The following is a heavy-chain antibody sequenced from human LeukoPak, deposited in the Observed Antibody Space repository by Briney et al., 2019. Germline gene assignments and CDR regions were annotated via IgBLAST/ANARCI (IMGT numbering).Heavy chain of an antibody. Sequence: ASVKVSCKASGYTFTGYYMHWVRQAPGQRLEWMGWINPNSGGTNYAQKFQGRVTMTRDTSISTAYMELSRLRSDDTAVYYCARDYCSSTSCHSNWFDPWGQGTLVTVFS. CDR3: ARDYCSSTSCHSNWFDP. V-gene: IGHV1-2*02. CDR1: GYTFTGYY. CDR2: INPNSGGT. D-gene: IGHD2-2*01. J-gene: IGHJ5*02.